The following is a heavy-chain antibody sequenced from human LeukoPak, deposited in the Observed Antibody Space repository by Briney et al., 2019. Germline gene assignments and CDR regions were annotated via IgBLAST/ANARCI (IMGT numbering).Heavy chain of an antibody. V-gene: IGHV3-9*01. CDR1: GFTFDDYA. CDR2: ITWNSGTI. CDR3: AKDLSTFGVVTTPDY. D-gene: IGHD3-3*01. Sequence: GGSLRLSCAASGFTFDDYAMHWVRQAPGKGLEWVSGITWNSGTIAYADSVKGRFTISRDNAKNSLYLQMNSLRAEDTALYYCAKDLSTFGVVTTPDYWGQGTLVTVSS. J-gene: IGHJ4*02.